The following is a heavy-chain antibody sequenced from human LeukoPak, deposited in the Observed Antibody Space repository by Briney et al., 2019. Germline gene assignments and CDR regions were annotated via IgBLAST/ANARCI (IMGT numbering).Heavy chain of an antibody. CDR2: INHSGST. Sequence: KPSETLSLTCAVYGGSFSGYYWSWIRQPPGKVLEWIGEINHSGSTNYNPSLKSRVTISVDTSKNQFSLKLSSVTAADTAVYYCARRWSGYSYGYWVVPAFDIWGQGTMVTVSS. CDR1: GGSFSGYY. CDR3: ARRWSGYSYGYWVVPAFDI. V-gene: IGHV4-34*01. D-gene: IGHD5-18*01. J-gene: IGHJ3*02.